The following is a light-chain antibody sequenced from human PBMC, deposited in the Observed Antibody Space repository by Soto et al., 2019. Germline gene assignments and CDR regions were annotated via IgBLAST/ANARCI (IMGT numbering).Light chain of an antibody. J-gene: IGLJ1*01. CDR3: SSYTSSSTLV. Sequence: QSVLTQTPSVSGAPGQKITMSCTGSSSNIGAGYDVHWYQQVPGAAPRLLIYADNNRPSGVPDRFSASKSGTSASLAITGLQGEDEANYYCSSYTSSSTLVFGTGTKLTVL. CDR2: ADN. CDR1: SSNIGAGYD. V-gene: IGLV1-40*01.